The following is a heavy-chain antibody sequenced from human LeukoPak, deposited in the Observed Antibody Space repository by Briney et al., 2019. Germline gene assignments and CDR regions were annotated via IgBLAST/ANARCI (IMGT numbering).Heavy chain of an antibody. CDR1: GGSFSGYY. J-gene: IGHJ4*02. CDR3: ARGGDHDYGDYDTLTFLF. V-gene: IGHV4-34*01. Sequence: SETLSLTCAVYGGSFSGYYWSWIRQPPGKGLEWIGEINHSGSTNYNPSLKSRVTIPVDTSKNQFSLKLSSVTAADTAVYYCARGGDHDYGDYDTLTFLFWGQGTLVTVSS. D-gene: IGHD4-17*01. CDR2: INHSGST.